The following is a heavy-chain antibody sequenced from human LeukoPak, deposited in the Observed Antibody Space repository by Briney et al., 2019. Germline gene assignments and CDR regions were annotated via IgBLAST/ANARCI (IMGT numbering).Heavy chain of an antibody. Sequence: GRSLRLSCAASGFTFSSYGMHWVRQAPGKGLEWVAVISYDGSNKYYADSVKGRFTISRDNAKNTLYLQMNSLRAEDTAIYYCARDPYSGSYGDSYYYYMDVWGKGTTVTISS. CDR2: ISYDGSNK. J-gene: IGHJ6*03. CDR1: GFTFSSYG. V-gene: IGHV3-30*03. CDR3: ARDPYSGSYGDSYYYYMDV. D-gene: IGHD1-26*01.